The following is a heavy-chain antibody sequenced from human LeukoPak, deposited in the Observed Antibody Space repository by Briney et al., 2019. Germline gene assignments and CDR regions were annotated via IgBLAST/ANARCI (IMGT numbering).Heavy chain of an antibody. CDR3: ARTSMVRGVSMNWFDP. CDR2: ISSSSSTI. CDR1: GFTFSSYS. V-gene: IGHV3-48*04. D-gene: IGHD3-10*01. Sequence: PGGSLRLSCAASGFTFSSYSMNWVRQAPGKGLEWVSYISSSSSTIYYADSVKGRFTISRDNAKYSLYLQMNSLRAEDTAVYYCARTSMVRGVSMNWFDPWGQGTLVTVSS. J-gene: IGHJ5*02.